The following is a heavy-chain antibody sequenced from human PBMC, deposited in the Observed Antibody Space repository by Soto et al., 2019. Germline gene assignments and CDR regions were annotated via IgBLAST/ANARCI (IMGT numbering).Heavy chain of an antibody. V-gene: IGHV4-39*01. CDR3: AVLGYCSSTSCYGYDAFDI. CDR2: IYYSGST. CDR1: GGSISSSSYY. D-gene: IGHD2-2*01. J-gene: IGHJ3*02. Sequence: PSETLSLTCTVSGGSISSSSYYWGWIRQPPGKGLEWIGSIYYSGSTYYNPSLKSRVTISVDTSKNQFSLKLSSVTAADTAVYYCAVLGYCSSTSCYGYDAFDIWGQGTMVTVSS.